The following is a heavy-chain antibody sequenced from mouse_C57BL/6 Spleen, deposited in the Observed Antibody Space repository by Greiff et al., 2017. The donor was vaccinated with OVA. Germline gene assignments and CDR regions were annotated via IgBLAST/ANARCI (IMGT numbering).Heavy chain of an antibody. Sequence: QVQLQQSGPGLVQPSQSLSITCTVSGFSLTSYGVHWVRQPPGKGLEWLGVIWSGGSTDYNAAFISRLSISKDNSKSQVFFKMNSLQADDTAIYYCATSSIYYDYDGYAMDYWGQGTSVTVSS. CDR3: ATSSIYYDYDGYAMDY. V-gene: IGHV2-4*01. J-gene: IGHJ4*01. CDR1: GFSLTSYG. D-gene: IGHD2-4*01. CDR2: IWSGGST.